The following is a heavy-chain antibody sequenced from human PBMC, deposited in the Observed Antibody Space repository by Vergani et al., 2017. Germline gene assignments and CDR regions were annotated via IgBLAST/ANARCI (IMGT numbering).Heavy chain of an antibody. CDR1: GGSIRSSNW. Sequence: QVQLQESGPGLVKPSGTLSLTCAVSGGSIRSSNWWSWVRQPPGKGLEWIGEINHSGSTNYNPSLKSRVTISVDTSKNQFSLKLSSLTAADTAVYYCARGPPLAAMVYFKYYFDYWAREPWSPSPQ. CDR3: ARGPPLAAMVYFKYYFDY. V-gene: IGHV4-4*02. D-gene: IGHD5-18*01. J-gene: IGHJ4*02. CDR2: INHSGST.